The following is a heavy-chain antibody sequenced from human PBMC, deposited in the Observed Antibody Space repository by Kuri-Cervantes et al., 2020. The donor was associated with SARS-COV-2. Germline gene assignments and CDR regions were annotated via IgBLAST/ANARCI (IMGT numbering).Heavy chain of an antibody. V-gene: IGHV1-2*02. CDR3: ARGSIFSDTGGWYFDY. CDR1: GYTFTGYY. D-gene: IGHD3-10*01. Sequence: ASVKVSCKASGYTFTGYYMHWVRQAPGQGLEWMGWINPNSGGTNYAQKFQGRVNMTRDTSISTAYMEVSRLRSDDTAVYYCARGSIFSDTGGWYFDYWGQGTLVTVSS. J-gene: IGHJ4*02. CDR2: INPNSGGT.